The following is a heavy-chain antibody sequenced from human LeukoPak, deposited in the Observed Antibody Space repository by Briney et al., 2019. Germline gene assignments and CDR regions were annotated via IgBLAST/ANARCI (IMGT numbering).Heavy chain of an antibody. D-gene: IGHD3-9*01. Sequence: SETLSLTCAVYGGSFSGYYWSWIRQPPGKGLEWIGEINHSGSTNYNPSLKSRVTISVDTSKNQFSLKLSSVTAADTAVYYCARAPSGEKYYDILTGYYVDNWFDPWGQGTLVTVSS. J-gene: IGHJ5*02. CDR2: INHSGST. CDR3: ARAPSGEKYYDILTGYYVDNWFDP. CDR1: GGSFSGYY. V-gene: IGHV4-34*01.